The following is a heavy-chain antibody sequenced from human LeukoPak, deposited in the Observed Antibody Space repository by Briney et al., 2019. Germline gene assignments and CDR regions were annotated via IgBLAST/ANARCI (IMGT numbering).Heavy chain of an antibody. CDR3: ARESVSGSYEDS. D-gene: IGHD1-26*01. V-gene: IGHV3-48*02. J-gene: IGHJ4*02. CDR1: GFTFSSYR. Sequence: PGGSLRLSCAASGFTFSSYRMNWVRQAPGEGLEWISFISSSGTIYYADSVEGRFTISRDNAKKSLYLQMNSLRDEDTAMYYCARESVSGSYEDSWGQGTLVTVSS. CDR2: ISSSGTI.